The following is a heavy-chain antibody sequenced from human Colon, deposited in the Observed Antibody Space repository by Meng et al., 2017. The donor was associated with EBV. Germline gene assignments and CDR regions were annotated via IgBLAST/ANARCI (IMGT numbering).Heavy chain of an antibody. CDR3: ARRRGGSGRDY. CDR2: IYHSAST. V-gene: IGHV4-39*01. Sequence: QLQELGRGLVKPWVTLSLTCTASGVPISSNGYCWDWARQRPGKGLEWIGDIYHSASTAYNPSLRFRVTMFVYTSKHQFSMMCTSVTATDTAVYYCARRRGGSGRDYWGQGTLVTVSS. CDR1: GVPISSNGYC. D-gene: IGHD3-10*01. J-gene: IGHJ4*02.